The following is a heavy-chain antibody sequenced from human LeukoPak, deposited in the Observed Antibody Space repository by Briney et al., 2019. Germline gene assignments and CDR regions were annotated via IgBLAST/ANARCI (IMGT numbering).Heavy chain of an antibody. V-gene: IGHV3-49*04. J-gene: IGHJ4*02. CDR3: TRVMATIGLGVDY. CDR2: IRSKAYGGTT. D-gene: IGHD5-24*01. Sequence: GGSLRLSCTASGFTFGDYAMSWVRQAPGKGLEWVGFIRSKAYGGTTEYAASVKGRFTISRDDSKSIAYLQMNSLKTEDTAVYYCTRVMATIGLGVDYWGQGTLVTVSS. CDR1: GFTFGDYA.